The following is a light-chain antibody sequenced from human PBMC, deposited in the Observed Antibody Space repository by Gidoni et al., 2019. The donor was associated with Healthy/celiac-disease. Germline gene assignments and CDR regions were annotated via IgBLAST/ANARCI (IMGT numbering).Light chain of an antibody. CDR1: SSNTGAGYD. J-gene: IGLJ2*01. Sequence: SVRRHPPQGSGAPGQGVTISCTGGSSNTGAGYDVPWYQQLPGKAPKLLINGTSNRPSGVPDRFSGSKSGTSASLAITGLQAEDEADYYCQSYDSSLSGSVFGGGTKLTVL. CDR2: GTS. CDR3: QSYDSSLSGSV. V-gene: IGLV1-40*01.